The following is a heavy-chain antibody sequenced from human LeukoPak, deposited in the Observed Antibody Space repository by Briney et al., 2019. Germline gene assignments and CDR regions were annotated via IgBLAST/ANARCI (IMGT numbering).Heavy chain of an antibody. D-gene: IGHD5/OR15-5a*01. CDR2: IYYGGST. CDR1: GGSIISGDYY. V-gene: IGHV4-30-4*01. J-gene: IGHJ5*02. Sequence: SETLSLTCTVSGGSIISGDYYWSWIRQSPGKGLERIGYIYYGGSTYYNPSLKSRVTISEDTTKNQFSLKLSSVTAADTAVYYCVRDGSTITGRNWFDPWGQGTLVTVSS. CDR3: VRDGSTITGRNWFDP.